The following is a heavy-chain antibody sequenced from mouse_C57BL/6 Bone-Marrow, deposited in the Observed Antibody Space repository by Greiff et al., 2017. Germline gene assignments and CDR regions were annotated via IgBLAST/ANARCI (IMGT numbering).Heavy chain of an antibody. D-gene: IGHD2-5*01. V-gene: IGHV1-55*01. CDR3: ARPYYSNYWYFDV. Sequence: VQLQQPGAELVKPGASVKMSCKASGYTFTSYWITWVKQRPGQGLEWIGDIYPGSGSTNYNEKFKSKATLTVDTSSRTAYMQRSSLTSEDSAVYYCARPYYSNYWYFDVWGTGTTVTVSS. J-gene: IGHJ1*03. CDR1: GYTFTSYW. CDR2: IYPGSGST.